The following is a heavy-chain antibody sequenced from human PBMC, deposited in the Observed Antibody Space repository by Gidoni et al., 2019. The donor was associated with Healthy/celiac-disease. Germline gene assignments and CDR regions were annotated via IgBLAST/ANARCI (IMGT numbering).Heavy chain of an antibody. V-gene: IGHV3-23*01. CDR3: AKDPPYYYDSSNDAFDI. D-gene: IGHD3-22*01. J-gene: IGHJ3*02. CDR2: ISGSGGST. CDR1: GFTFSSYA. Sequence: EVQLLESGGGLVQPGGSLRLSCAASGFTFSSYAMSWVRQAPGKGLEWVSAISGSGGSTYYADSVKGRFTISRDNSKNTLYLQMNSLRAEDTAVYYCAKDPPYYYDSSNDAFDIWGQGTMVTVSS.